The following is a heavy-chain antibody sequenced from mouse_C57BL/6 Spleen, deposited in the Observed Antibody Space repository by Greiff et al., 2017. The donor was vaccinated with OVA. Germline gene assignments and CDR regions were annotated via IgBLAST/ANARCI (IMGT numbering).Heavy chain of an antibody. J-gene: IGHJ3*01. CDR2: ISYSGST. CDR3: ARGNDYDASWFAY. D-gene: IGHD2-4*01. Sequence: EVQLQQSGPGMVKPSQSLSLTCTVTGYSITSGYDWHWIRHFPGNKLEWMGYISYSGSTNYNPSLKSRISITHDTSKNHFFLKLNSVTTEDTATYYCARGNDYDASWFAYWGQGTLVTVSA. CDR1: GYSITSGYD. V-gene: IGHV3-1*01.